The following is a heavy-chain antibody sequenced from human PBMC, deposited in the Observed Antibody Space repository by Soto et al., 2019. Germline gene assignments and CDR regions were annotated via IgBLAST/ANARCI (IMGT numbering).Heavy chain of an antibody. CDR2: IWYDGSNK. CDR3: ASGEVDIVATTPRYYGMDV. D-gene: IGHD5-12*01. V-gene: IGHV3-33*01. J-gene: IGHJ6*02. Sequence: GGSLRLSCAASGFTFSSYGMHWVRQAPGKGLEWVAVIWYDGSNKYYADSVKGRFTISRDNSKNTLYLQMNSLRAEDTAVYYCASGEVDIVATTPRYYGMDVWGQGTTVTVSS. CDR1: GFTFSSYG.